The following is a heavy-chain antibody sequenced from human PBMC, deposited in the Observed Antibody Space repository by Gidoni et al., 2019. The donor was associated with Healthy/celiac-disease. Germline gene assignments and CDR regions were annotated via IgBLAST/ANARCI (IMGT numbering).Heavy chain of an antibody. CDR1: GGSISSSSYY. D-gene: IGHD3-22*01. CDR3: ARFGPTMIVVDDY. CDR2: IYYSGST. V-gene: IGHV4-39*01. J-gene: IGHJ4*02. Sequence: QLQLQESGPGLVKPSETLSLTCTVSGGSISSSSYYWGWIRQPPGKGLEWIGSIYYSGSTYYNPSLKSRVTISVDTSKNQFSLKLSSVTAADTAVYYCARFGPTMIVVDDYWGQGTLVTVSS.